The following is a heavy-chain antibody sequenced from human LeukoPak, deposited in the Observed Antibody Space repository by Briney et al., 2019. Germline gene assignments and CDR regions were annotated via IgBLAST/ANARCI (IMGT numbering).Heavy chain of an antibody. V-gene: IGHV1-2*04. D-gene: IGHD3-10*01. Sequence: ASVKVSCKTSGYTFTGYYLHWVRQAPGQGLEWMGRIDPNSGGTNYAQKFQGWVTMTRDTSISTAYMELSRLRSDDTAVYYCARAPGGLNWFDPWGQGTLVTVSS. CDR1: GYTFTGYY. J-gene: IGHJ5*02. CDR2: IDPNSGGT. CDR3: ARAPGGLNWFDP.